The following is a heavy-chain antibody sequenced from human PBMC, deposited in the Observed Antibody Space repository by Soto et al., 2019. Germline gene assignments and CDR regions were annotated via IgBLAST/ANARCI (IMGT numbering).Heavy chain of an antibody. CDR1: GYTFTSYG. Sequence: GASVKVSCKXSGYTFTSYGISWVRQAPGQGLEWMGWISAYNGNTNYAQKLQGRVTMTTDTSTSTAYMELRSLRSDDTAVYYCARGKCTNGVCLFDYWGQGTLVTVAS. D-gene: IGHD2-8*01. CDR2: ISAYNGNT. V-gene: IGHV1-18*01. J-gene: IGHJ4*02. CDR3: ARGKCTNGVCLFDY.